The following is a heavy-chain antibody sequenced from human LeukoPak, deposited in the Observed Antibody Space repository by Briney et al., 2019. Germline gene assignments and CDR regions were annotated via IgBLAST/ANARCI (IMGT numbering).Heavy chain of an antibody. Sequence: SETLSLTCTVSGGSISSYYWSWIRQPPGKGLEWIGYIYYSGSTNYNPSLKSRVTISVDTSKNQFSLKLSSVTAADTAVYYCARHLFSDSFDYWGQGTLVTVSS. D-gene: IGHD3/OR15-3a*01. CDR2: IYYSGST. J-gene: IGHJ4*02. CDR1: GGSISSYY. V-gene: IGHV4-59*08. CDR3: ARHLFSDSFDY.